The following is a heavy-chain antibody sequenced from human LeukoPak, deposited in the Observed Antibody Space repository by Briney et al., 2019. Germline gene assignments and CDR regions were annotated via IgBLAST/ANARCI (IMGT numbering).Heavy chain of an antibody. CDR1: GFTFSSYG. V-gene: IGHV3-30*02. Sequence: GGSLRLSFAAHGFTFSSYGMHWVRQAPGKGLEWVAFIRYDGSNKYYADSVKGRFTISRDNSKNTLYLQMNSLRAEDTAVYYCAKSKIEYQLLPDYWGQGTLVTVSS. D-gene: IGHD2-2*01. CDR2: IRYDGSNK. J-gene: IGHJ4*02. CDR3: AKSKIEYQLLPDY.